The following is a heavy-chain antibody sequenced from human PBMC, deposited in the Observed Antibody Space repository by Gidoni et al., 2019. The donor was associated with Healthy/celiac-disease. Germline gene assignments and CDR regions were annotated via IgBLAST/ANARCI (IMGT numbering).Heavy chain of an antibody. V-gene: IGHV3-7*03. J-gene: IGHJ4*02. CDR1: GFTFSSYW. Sequence: EVQLVASGGGLVEPGGSLRLYCAASGFTFSSYWMSWVRQDPGKGREWVANIKQDGSGKYYVDSVKGRFTISRDNAKNSLYLQMNSLRAEETAVYYCAREGYYDILTGSDCWGQGTLVTVSS. CDR2: IKQDGSGK. D-gene: IGHD3-9*01. CDR3: AREGYYDILTGSDC.